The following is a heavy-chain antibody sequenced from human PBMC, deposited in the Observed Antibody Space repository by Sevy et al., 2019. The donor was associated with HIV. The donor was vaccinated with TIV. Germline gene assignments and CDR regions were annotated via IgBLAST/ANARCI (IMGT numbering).Heavy chain of an antibody. Sequence: GGSLRLSCAASGFSLTTSDMHWVRQAPGKGLEWVAYVRNDGSNKYYADPVRDRFTNSRDSPKNTLYLQMNSLRDEDTAIYYCARGRKTTEEWLEELDYYYGLDVWGQGTTVTVSS. J-gene: IGHJ6*02. D-gene: IGHD3-3*01. V-gene: IGHV3-30*02. CDR1: GFSLTTSD. CDR3: ARGRKTTEEWLEELDYYYGLDV. CDR2: VRNDGSNK.